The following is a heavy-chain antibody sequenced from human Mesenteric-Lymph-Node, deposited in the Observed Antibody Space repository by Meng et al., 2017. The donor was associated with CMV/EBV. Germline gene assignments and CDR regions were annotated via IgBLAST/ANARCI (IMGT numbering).Heavy chain of an antibody. V-gene: IGHV3-30*02. CDR2: IRYDGTNE. CDR3: ARARVVGGMDV. J-gene: IGHJ6*02. Sequence: GESLKISCVASGLIFSNYGIYWVRQTPGKGLEWVASIRYDGTNEYYAESVQGRFTISRDNSKNTLYLQMNSLRAEDTAVYYCARARVVGGMDVWGQGTTVTVSS. D-gene: IGHD2-15*01. CDR1: GLIFSNYG.